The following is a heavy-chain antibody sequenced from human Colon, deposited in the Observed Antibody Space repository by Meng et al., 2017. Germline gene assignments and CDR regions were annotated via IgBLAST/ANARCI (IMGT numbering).Heavy chain of an antibody. D-gene: IGHD6-19*01. Sequence: QVRRQAPVPGPVRPPETLSLTFTLSGGSVTITVNCCSWIRKSPGKGLEWIGYIYYTGTTNYSPTLKSRVTISVDTSKNQFSLKLSSVPPADTAVYFCARDNLLTSGSRFCFDYWGQGALVTVSS. CDR1: GGSVTITVNC. CDR3: ARDNLLTSGSRFCFDY. CDR2: IYYTGTT. J-gene: IGHJ4*02. V-gene: IGHV4-61*08.